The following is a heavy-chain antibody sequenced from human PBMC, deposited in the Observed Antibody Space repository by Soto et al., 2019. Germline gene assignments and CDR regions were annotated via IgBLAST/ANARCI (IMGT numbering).Heavy chain of an antibody. CDR2: VYTSGTT. CDR3: AREGSGSFYVDY. J-gene: IGHJ4*02. V-gene: IGHV4-4*07. Sequence: QVQLQESGPGLVKPSETLSLTCTVSGDFINSYWWSWIRQSAGKGLEWIGRVYTSGTTNYNPSLKSRVTMSVDTSRNQFSLKLSSVTAADTAIYYCAREGSGSFYVDYWGQGTLVTVSS. D-gene: IGHD1-26*01. CDR1: GDFINSYW.